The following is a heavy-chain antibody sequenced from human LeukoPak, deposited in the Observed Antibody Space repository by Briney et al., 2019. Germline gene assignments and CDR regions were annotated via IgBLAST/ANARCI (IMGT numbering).Heavy chain of an antibody. CDR3: ATGITIFGVAKSPLGY. D-gene: IGHD3-3*01. CDR1: GYTFTGYY. CDR2: INPNSGGT. Sequence: ASVKVSCKASGYTFTGYYMHWVRQAPGQGLEWMGWINPNSGGTNYAQKFQGRVTMTRDTSISTAYMVLSRLRSDDTAVYYCATGITIFGVAKSPLGYWGQGTLVTVSS. V-gene: IGHV1-2*02. J-gene: IGHJ4*02.